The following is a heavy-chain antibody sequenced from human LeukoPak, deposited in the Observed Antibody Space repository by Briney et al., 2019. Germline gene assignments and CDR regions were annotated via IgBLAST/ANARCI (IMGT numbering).Heavy chain of an antibody. V-gene: IGHV5-51*01. Sequence: GEALQISCQVSGYSFTSYCIGWVRPMPGKGRGWMGIIYPGESGPTYSPSFQGQVTISVDKSISTTYLRWSSLKASDTAMYYCARRGWGFGEPKRDHDTFDIWGQGTMVTVSS. D-gene: IGHD3-10*01. CDR2: IYPGESGP. CDR1: GYSFTSYC. J-gene: IGHJ3*02. CDR3: ARRGWGFGEPKRDHDTFDI.